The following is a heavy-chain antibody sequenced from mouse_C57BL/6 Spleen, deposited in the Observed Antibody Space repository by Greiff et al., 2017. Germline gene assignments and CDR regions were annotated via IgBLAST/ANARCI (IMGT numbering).Heavy chain of an antibody. CDR1: GYTFTSYW. CDR3: ARGYYGSSLDY. J-gene: IGHJ2*01. CDR2: IDPSDSYP. D-gene: IGHD1-1*01. Sequence: VQLQQPGAELVKPGASVKLSCKASGYTFTSYWMQWVKQRPGQGLEWLGEIDPSDSYPNYNPKFQGKATLTVDPSSSTAYMQLSSLTSEDPAVYYCARGYYGSSLDYGGQGTTLTVSS. V-gene: IGHV1-50*01.